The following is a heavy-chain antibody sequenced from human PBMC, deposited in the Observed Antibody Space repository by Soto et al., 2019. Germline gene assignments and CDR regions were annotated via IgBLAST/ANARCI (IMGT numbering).Heavy chain of an antibody. CDR1: GYTFTSYG. Sequence: GASVKLSCKASGYTFTSYGISWVRQAPEQGLEWMGWISAYNGNTNYAQKLQGRVTMTTDTSTSTAYMELRSLRSDDTAVYYCARGRVLRYFDWLSRGPFDYWGQGTLVTVSS. D-gene: IGHD3-9*01. V-gene: IGHV1-18*01. J-gene: IGHJ4*02. CDR3: ARGRVLRYFDWLSRGPFDY. CDR2: ISAYNGNT.